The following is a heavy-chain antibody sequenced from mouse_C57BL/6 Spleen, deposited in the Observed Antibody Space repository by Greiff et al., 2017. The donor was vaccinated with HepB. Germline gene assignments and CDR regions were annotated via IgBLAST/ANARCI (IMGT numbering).Heavy chain of an antibody. CDR1: GYTFTDYY. CDR3: ARRAKNWDFDY. D-gene: IGHD4-1*01. V-gene: IGHV1-26*01. J-gene: IGHJ2*01. CDR2: INPNNGGT. Sequence: VQLQQSGPELVKPGASVKISCKASGYTFTDYYMNWVKQSHGKSLEWIGDINPNNGGTSYNQKFKGKATLTVDKSSSTAYMELRSLTSEDSAVYYCARRAKNWDFDYWGQGTTLTVSS.